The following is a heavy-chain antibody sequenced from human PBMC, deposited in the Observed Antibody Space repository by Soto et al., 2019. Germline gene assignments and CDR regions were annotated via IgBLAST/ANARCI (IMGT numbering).Heavy chain of an antibody. Sequence: QLQLQESGPGLVKPSETLSLTCTVSGGSISSSSYYWGWIRQPPGKGLEWIGSIYYSGSTYYNPSLNSRVTISVDTSKNQFSLKLSSVTAADTAVYYCARTYDSSGYYYDYYYGMDVWGQGTTVTVSS. J-gene: IGHJ6*02. V-gene: IGHV4-39*01. CDR1: GGSISSSSYY. D-gene: IGHD3-22*01. CDR2: IYYSGST. CDR3: ARTYDSSGYYYDYYYGMDV.